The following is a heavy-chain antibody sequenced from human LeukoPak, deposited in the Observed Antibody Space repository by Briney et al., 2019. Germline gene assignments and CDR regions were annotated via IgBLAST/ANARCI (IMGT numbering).Heavy chain of an antibody. D-gene: IGHD2-2*01. V-gene: IGHV3-48*01. J-gene: IGHJ4*02. CDR2: IGSTTT. Sequence: PGGSLRLSCAASGFSTRLYSMGWVRQAPGKGLEGASYIGSTTTYADSVKGRFTISRDNAKNSLYLQMNSLRAEDTAVYYCARDGPPAGAGDFDYWGQGTPVTVSS. CDR3: ARDGPPAGAGDFDY. CDR1: GFSTRLYS.